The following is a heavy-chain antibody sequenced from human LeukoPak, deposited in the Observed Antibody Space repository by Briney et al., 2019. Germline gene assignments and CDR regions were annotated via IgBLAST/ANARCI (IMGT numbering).Heavy chain of an antibody. CDR3: TADGTRSGIAAPDY. CDR1: GFTFSNAW. V-gene: IGHV3-15*01. Sequence: GGSLRLSCAASGFTFSNAWMSWVRQAPGKGLEWVGRIKSKTDGGTTDYAAPVKGRFTISRDDSKNTLYLQMNSLKSEDTAVYYCTADGTRSGIAAPDYWGQGTLVTVSS. CDR2: IKSKTDGGTT. J-gene: IGHJ4*02. D-gene: IGHD6-13*01.